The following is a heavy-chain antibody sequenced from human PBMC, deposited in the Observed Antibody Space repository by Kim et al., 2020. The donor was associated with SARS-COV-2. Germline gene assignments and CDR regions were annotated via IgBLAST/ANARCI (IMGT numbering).Heavy chain of an antibody. CDR3: ARSEWELLFSWFDP. CDR1: GGSISSYY. CDR2: IYTSGST. Sequence: SETLSLTCTVSGGSISSYYWSWIRQPAGKGLEWIGRIYTSGSTNYNPSLKSRVTMSVDTSKNQFSLKLSSVTAADTAVYYCARSEWELLFSWFDPWGQGTLVTVSS. J-gene: IGHJ5*02. D-gene: IGHD1-26*01. V-gene: IGHV4-4*07.